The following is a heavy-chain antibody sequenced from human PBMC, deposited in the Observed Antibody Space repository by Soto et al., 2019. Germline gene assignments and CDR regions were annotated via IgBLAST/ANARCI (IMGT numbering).Heavy chain of an antibody. CDR2: INPSGGST. Sequence: GASVKVSCKASGYTFTSYYMHWVRQAPGQGLEWMGIINPSGGSTSYAQKFQGRVTMTRDTSTSTVYMELSSLRSEDTAVYYCARVGGIRQLAGGLTYWGQGTLVTVSS. J-gene: IGHJ4*02. D-gene: IGHD6-6*01. V-gene: IGHV1-46*01. CDR1: GYTFTSYY. CDR3: ARVGGIRQLAGGLTY.